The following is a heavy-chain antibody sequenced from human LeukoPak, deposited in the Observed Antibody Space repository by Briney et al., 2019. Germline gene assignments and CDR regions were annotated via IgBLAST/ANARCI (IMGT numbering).Heavy chain of an antibody. V-gene: IGHV4-34*01. CDR2: INHSGST. Sequence: SETLSLTCAVYGGSFSGYYWSWIRQPPGKGLEWIGEINHSGSTNYNPSLKRRVTISVDTSTNQFSLKLSSVTAADTAVYYCARAMAVAAPGSYYYYYGMDVWGQGTTVTVSS. J-gene: IGHJ6*02. CDR3: ARAMAVAAPGSYYYYYGMDV. D-gene: IGHD6-19*01. CDR1: GGSFSGYY.